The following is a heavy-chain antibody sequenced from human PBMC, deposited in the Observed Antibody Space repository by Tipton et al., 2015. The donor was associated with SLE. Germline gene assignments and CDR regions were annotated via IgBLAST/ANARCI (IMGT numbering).Heavy chain of an antibody. CDR2: IYTSGST. Sequence: TLSLTCTVSGGSISSGSYYWSWIRQPAGKGLEWIGRIYTSGSTNYNPSLKSRVTISVDTSKNQFSLKLSSVTAADTAVYYCARDRRGWYFDLWGRGTLVNVSS. D-gene: IGHD3-10*01. CDR1: GGSISSGSYY. V-gene: IGHV4-61*02. CDR3: ARDRRGWYFDL. J-gene: IGHJ2*01.